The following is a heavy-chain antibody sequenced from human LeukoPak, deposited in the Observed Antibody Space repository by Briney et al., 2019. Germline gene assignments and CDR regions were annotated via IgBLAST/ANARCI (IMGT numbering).Heavy chain of an antibody. Sequence: SETLSLTCTVSGGSISSYYWSWIRQPPGKGLEWIGYIYSSGSTNYNPSLRSRVTISVDTSKNQFSLKLSSVTAADTAVYYCARLVSSGYYSTYYFDYWGQGTLVTVSP. CDR2: IYSSGST. D-gene: IGHD3-22*01. CDR1: GGSISSYY. CDR3: ARLVSSGYYSTYYFDY. J-gene: IGHJ4*02. V-gene: IGHV4-4*08.